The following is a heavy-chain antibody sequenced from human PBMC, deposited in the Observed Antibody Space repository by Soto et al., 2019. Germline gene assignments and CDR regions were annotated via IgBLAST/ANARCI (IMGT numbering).Heavy chain of an antibody. CDR2: ISSSSSYI. D-gene: IGHD2-2*01. Sequence: GGSLRLSCAASGFTFSSYSMNWVRQAPGKGLEWVSSISSSSSYIYYADSVKGRFTISRDNSKNTLYLQMNSLRAEDTAVYYCAKQVVPAASKYGMDVWGQGTTVTVSS. V-gene: IGHV3-21*04. J-gene: IGHJ6*02. CDR3: AKQVVPAASKYGMDV. CDR1: GFTFSSYS.